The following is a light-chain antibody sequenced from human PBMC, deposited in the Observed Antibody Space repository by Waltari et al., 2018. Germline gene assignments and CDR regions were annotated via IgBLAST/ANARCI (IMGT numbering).Light chain of an antibody. Sequence: EIVMTQSPATLSVSPGDRATLSCRARQSVSSNLAWYQQKPGQALRLLIYGASTRATGIPGRFGGSGSGTEFTLTISRLQSEDFAVYYCQQYSNWPYTFGQGTKLEIK. CDR1: QSVSSN. J-gene: IGKJ2*01. CDR2: GAS. V-gene: IGKV3-15*01. CDR3: QQYSNWPYT.